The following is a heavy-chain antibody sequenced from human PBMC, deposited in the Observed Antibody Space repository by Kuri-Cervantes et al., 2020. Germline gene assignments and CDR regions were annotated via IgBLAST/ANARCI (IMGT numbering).Heavy chain of an antibody. D-gene: IGHD5-18*01. Sequence: SVKVPCKASGGTFSSYAISWVRQAPGQGLEWMGGIIPIFGTANYTQKFQGRVTITADESTSTAYMELSSLRSEDTAVYYCARALAPHDTAWGYMDVWGKGTTVTVSS. J-gene: IGHJ6*03. CDR1: GGTFSSYA. CDR3: ARALAPHDTAWGYMDV. CDR2: IIPIFGTA. V-gene: IGHV1-69*13.